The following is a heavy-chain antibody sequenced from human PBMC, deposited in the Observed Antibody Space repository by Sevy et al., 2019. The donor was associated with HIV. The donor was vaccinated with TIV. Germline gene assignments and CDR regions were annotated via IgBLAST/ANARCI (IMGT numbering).Heavy chain of an antibody. J-gene: IGHJ6*02. CDR2: ISSSGSSI. V-gene: IGHV3-48*01. CDR1: GFTFSSYD. D-gene: IGHD3-10*01. CDR3: AKEPGVQGVFYYYYGMDV. Sequence: GGSLRLSCTASGFTFSSYDMNWVRQAPGKGLEWVSKISSSGSSIYYADSVKGRFTISRDNSKNTLYLQMNSLRAEDTAVYYCAKEPGVQGVFYYYYGMDVWGQGTTVTVSS.